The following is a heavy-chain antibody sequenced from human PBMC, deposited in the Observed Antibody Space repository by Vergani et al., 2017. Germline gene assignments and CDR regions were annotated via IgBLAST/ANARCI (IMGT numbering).Heavy chain of an antibody. J-gene: IGHJ4*02. D-gene: IGHD2-15*01. Sequence: EVQLVESGGGLVQPGGSLRLPCAASGFTLSSYWLHWVRQSPGKGLVWGSRINSGGSSTSYADSVKGRFTISRDNAKNTLYLQMNSLRAEDTAVYYCARDWNVVVVAAAAYWGQGTLVTVSS. CDR1: GFTLSSYW. CDR3: ARDWNVVVVAAAAY. V-gene: IGHV3-74*01. CDR2: INSGGSST.